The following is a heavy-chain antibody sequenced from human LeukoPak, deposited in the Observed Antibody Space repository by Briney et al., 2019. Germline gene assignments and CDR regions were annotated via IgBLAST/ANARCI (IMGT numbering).Heavy chain of an antibody. CDR1: GGSISSGDYY. V-gene: IGHV4-30-4*01. CDR3: ARDSVYCSSTSCYYYGMDV. CDR2: IYYSGST. D-gene: IGHD2-2*01. Sequence: RSQTLSLTCTVSGGSISSGDYYWSWIRQPPWKGLEWIGYIYYSGSTYYNPSLKSRVTISVDTSKNQFSLKLSSVTAADTAVYYCARDSVYCSSTSCYYYGMDVWGQGTTVTVSS. J-gene: IGHJ6*02.